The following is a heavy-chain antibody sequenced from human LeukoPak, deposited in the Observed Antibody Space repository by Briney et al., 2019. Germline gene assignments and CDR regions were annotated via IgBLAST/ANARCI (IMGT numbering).Heavy chain of an antibody. CDR2: IIPIFGTA. CDR1: GGTFSSYA. D-gene: IGHD3-10*01. V-gene: IGHV1-69*06. J-gene: IGHJ4*02. CDR3: AAAASGSHRDY. Sequence: ASVKVSCKASGGTFSSYAISWVRQAPGQGLEWMGGIIPIFGTANYAQKFQGRVTITADKSTSIAYMELSSLRSEDTAVYYCAAAASGSHRDYWGQGTLVTVSS.